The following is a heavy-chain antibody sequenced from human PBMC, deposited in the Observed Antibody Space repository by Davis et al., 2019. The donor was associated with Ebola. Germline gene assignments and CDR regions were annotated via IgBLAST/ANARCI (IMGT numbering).Heavy chain of an antibody. V-gene: IGHV3-33*08. CDR3: ASGDGRGRSYDMDV. CDR2: ISYDGRNK. Sequence: GGSLRLSCAASGFTFSSYGMHWVRQAPGKGLEWVAFISYDGRNKYYADSVKGRFTISRDNAKNSLFLEMNSLRAEDTAFYYCASGDGRGRSYDMDVWGQGTTVTVSS. CDR1: GFTFSSYG. J-gene: IGHJ6*03. D-gene: IGHD3/OR15-3a*01.